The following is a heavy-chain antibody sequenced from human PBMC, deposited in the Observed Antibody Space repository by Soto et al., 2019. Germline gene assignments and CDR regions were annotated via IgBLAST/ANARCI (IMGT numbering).Heavy chain of an antibody. CDR3: ARDLWGYCGTDCYPLDV. CDR1: GGSIRSYY. CDR2: LYNSGST. V-gene: IGHV4-59*01. D-gene: IGHD2-21*02. Sequence: SSETLSLTCTVSGGSIRSYYWSWIRQAPGKGLEWIGYLYNSGSTVYNPSLKSRVTISVDTSKNQFSLKLNSVTAADTAVYYCARDLWGYCGTDCYPLDVWGQGTTVT. J-gene: IGHJ6*02.